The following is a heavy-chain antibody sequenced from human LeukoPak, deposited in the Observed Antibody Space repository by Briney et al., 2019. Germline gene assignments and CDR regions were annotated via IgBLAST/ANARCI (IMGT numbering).Heavy chain of an antibody. J-gene: IGHJ4*02. CDR2: MNPNSGNT. Sequence: ASVKLSCKASGYTFTSNGINWVRWAPEHPREWMGWMNPNSGNTGYAQKFQGRVTMTRNTSISTAYMELSSLRSEDTAVYYCARGEWFGEMGYWGQGTLVTVSS. CDR3: ARGEWFGEMGY. D-gene: IGHD3-10*01. CDR1: GYTFTSNG. V-gene: IGHV1-8*02.